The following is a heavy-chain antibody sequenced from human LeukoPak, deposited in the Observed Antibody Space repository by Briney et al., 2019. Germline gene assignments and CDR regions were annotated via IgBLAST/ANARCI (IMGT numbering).Heavy chain of an antibody. V-gene: IGHV4-59*12. Sequence: PSETLSLTCTVSGGSISSYYWSWIRQPPGKGLEWIGIIYYSGSTYYNPSLKSRVTISADTSKNQFSLKLSSVTAADTAVYYCAREGLLLCFGELFSGFDYSGQGTLVTVSS. CDR3: AREGLLLCFGELFSGFDY. D-gene: IGHD3-10*01. CDR1: GGSISSYY. CDR2: IYYSGST. J-gene: IGHJ4*02.